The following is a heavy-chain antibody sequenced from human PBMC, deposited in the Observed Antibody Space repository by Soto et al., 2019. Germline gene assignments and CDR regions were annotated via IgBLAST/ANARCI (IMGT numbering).Heavy chain of an antibody. D-gene: IGHD1-1*01. CDR1: GGTFSSYT. CDR3: ARAGLGTDY. V-gene: IGHV1-69*02. CDR2: IIPILGIA. Sequence: QVQLVQSGAEVKKPGSSVKVSCKASGGTFSSYTISWVRQAPGQGLEWMGRIIPILGIANYAQKCQGRVTSPADKSPSTAYMELSSLRSEDTAVYYCARAGLGTDYWGQGTLVTVSS. J-gene: IGHJ4*02.